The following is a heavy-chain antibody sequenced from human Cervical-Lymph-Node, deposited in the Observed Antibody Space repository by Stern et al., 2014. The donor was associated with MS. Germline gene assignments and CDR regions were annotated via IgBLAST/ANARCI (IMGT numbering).Heavy chain of an antibody. J-gene: IGHJ5*02. Sequence: QVQLMHSGGGVVQPGRSLRLSCAASGFTFSRNGMHWVRQAPGKGLEWVAVIWYDGSNDNYVDSVKGRFTISRDNSKNTLYLQMNSLRVEDTAVYYCVAYASGDNINHWGQGTLVTVSS. V-gene: IGHV3-33*03. CDR3: VAYASGDNINH. CDR2: IWYDGSND. D-gene: IGHD6-19*01. CDR1: GFTFSRNG.